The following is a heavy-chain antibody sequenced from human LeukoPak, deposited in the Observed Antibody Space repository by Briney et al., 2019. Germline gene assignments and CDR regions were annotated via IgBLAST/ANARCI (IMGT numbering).Heavy chain of an antibody. D-gene: IGHD3-9*01. V-gene: IGHV3-30*04. Sequence: GGSLRLSCAASGFTFSSYAMHWVRQAPGKGLEWVAVISYDGSNKYYADSVKGRFTISRDNSKNTLYVQMNSLRVEDTAVYYCARDHGILTGPIYNFDYWGQGTLVTVSS. CDR2: ISYDGSNK. CDR3: ARDHGILTGPIYNFDY. CDR1: GFTFSSYA. J-gene: IGHJ4*02.